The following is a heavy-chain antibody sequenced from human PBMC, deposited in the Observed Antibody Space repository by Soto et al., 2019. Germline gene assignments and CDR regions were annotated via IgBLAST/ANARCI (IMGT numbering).Heavy chain of an antibody. V-gene: IGHV3-15*01. Sequence: EVHLVESGGGLVKPGGSLRLYCVASEFTLSNAWMSWVRQAPGKGLEWVGRIKSKTDGATTDYGAPVKGRFTISRDDSKNTLYLQMNSLKTEDTAVYYCSTDRFYYGSGCTFDYCGQGTLVTVSS. CDR3: STDRFYYGSGCTFDY. J-gene: IGHJ4*02. D-gene: IGHD3-10*01. CDR1: EFTLSNAW. CDR2: IKSKTDGATT.